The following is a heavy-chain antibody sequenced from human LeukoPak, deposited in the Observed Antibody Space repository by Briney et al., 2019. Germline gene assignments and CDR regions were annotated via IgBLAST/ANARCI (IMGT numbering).Heavy chain of an antibody. J-gene: IGHJ5*02. CDR1: GFNFSNYG. Sequence: GGSLRLSCAASGFNFSNYGMHWVRQAPGKGLEWVALISYDGTNKFYADSVKGRFTISRDNSKNTLSLQMNSLRAEDTAVYYCAKDRGTAVAGTNWFDPWGQGTLVTVSS. CDR3: AKDRGTAVAGTNWFDP. D-gene: IGHD6-19*01. V-gene: IGHV3-30*18. CDR2: ISYDGTNK.